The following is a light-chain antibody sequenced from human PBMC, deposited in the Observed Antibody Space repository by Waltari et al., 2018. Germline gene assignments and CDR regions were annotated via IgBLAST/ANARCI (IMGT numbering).Light chain of an antibody. CDR1: SSNIASPYN. CDR3: QSYDSGLNGLF. V-gene: IGLV1-40*01. Sequence: QSVLTQPPSVSGAPGQRVTISCTGSSSNIASPYNVHWYQQVPGRAPKLLIYDDSHRPSGVPDRFSGSKSGTSASLAITGLQAEDEAEYFCQSYDSGLNGLFFGGGTKVTVL. CDR2: DDS. J-gene: IGLJ2*01.